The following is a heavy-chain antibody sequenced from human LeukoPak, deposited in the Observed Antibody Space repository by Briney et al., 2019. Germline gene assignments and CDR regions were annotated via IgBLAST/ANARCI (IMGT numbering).Heavy chain of an antibody. Sequence: ASVKISCKVSGYTFTDYYMHWVQQAPGKGLEWMGLVDPEDGETIYAEKFQGRVTITADTSTDTAYMELSSLRSEDTAVYYCATSGDILTGYSLSSWGQGTQVTVSS. CDR1: GYTFTDYY. J-gene: IGHJ5*02. CDR3: ATSGDILTGYSLSS. D-gene: IGHD3-9*01. V-gene: IGHV1-69-2*01. CDR2: VDPEDGET.